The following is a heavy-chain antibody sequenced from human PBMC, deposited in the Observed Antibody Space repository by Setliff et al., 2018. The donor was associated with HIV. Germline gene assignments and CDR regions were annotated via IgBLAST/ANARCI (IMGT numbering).Heavy chain of an antibody. J-gene: IGHJ6*04. CDR3: ASGKGVRGVIITGGLDV. V-gene: IGHV1-8*01. Sequence: ASVKVSCKASGHTFSNYDVIWVRRATGQGLEWMGWMNPNSGGTGYAQKFQGRVIMTRDTSISTAYMELSSLTSADTAAYYCASGKGVRGVIITGGLDVWGKGTTVTVSS. CDR2: MNPNSGGT. CDR1: GHTFSNYD. D-gene: IGHD3-10*01.